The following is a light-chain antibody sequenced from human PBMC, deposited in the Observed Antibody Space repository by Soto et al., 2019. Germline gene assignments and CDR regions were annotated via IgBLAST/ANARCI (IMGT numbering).Light chain of an antibody. J-gene: IGKJ4*01. CDR2: AAS. CDR3: QQLNSYPLT. V-gene: IGKV1-9*01. Sequence: DIPLTQSPSFLSASVGDRVTITCRASQGISTYLAWYQQKAGKAPKLLIYAASTLQSEVPSRFSGSGSGTEFTLTISSLQPEDFATYYCQQLNSYPLTFGGGTNVEIK. CDR1: QGISTY.